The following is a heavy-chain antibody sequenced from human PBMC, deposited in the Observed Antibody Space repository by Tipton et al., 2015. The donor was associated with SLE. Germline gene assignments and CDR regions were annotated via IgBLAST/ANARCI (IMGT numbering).Heavy chain of an antibody. CDR2: IYYSGST. Sequence: TLRLSCTVSGGSISSSSYYWGWIRQPPGKGLEWIGSIYYSGSTYYNPSLKSRVTISVDTSKNQFSLKLSSVTAADTAVYYCARDKPGVFGVVTPFDYWGQGTLVTVSS. D-gene: IGHD3-3*01. J-gene: IGHJ4*02. V-gene: IGHV4-39*07. CDR1: GGSISSSSYY. CDR3: ARDKPGVFGVVTPFDY.